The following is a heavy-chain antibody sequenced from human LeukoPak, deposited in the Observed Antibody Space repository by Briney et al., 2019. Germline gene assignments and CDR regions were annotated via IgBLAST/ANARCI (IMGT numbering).Heavy chain of an antibody. CDR1: GFTFSSYS. CDR3: ARWLMTGTYYYYYYMDV. J-gene: IGHJ6*03. CDR2: ISSSSSYI. V-gene: IGHV3-21*01. Sequence: PGGSLRLSCAASGFTFSSYSMNWVRQAPGKGLEWVSSISSSSSYIYYADSVKGRFTISRDNAKNSLYLQMNSLRAEDTAVYYCARWLMTGTYYYYYYMDVCGKGTTVTVSS. D-gene: IGHD3-9*01.